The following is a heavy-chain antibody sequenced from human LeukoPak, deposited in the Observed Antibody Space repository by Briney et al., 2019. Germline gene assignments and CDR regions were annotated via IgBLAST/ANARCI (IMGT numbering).Heavy chain of an antibody. D-gene: IGHD1-26*01. CDR2: VSGSGRNT. CDR3: VKSRRVGANQRGLFDY. J-gene: IGHJ4*02. V-gene: IGHV3-23*01. CDR1: GFTVSVYY. Sequence: AGGSLRLSCAVSGFTVSVYYMSWVRQAPGKGLEWVSSVSGSGRNTFYPDSVEGRFTISRDNSKNTVYLQMNSLRADDTAVYYCVKSRRVGANQRGLFDYWGQGTLVTVSP.